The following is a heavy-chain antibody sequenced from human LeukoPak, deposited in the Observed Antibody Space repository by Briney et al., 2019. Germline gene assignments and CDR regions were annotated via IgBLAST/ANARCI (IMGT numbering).Heavy chain of an antibody. CDR1: GFTFPAFW. D-gene: IGHD3-10*01. CDR2: IKQDGSVK. V-gene: IGHV3-7*01. Sequence: GGSLRLSCAASGFTFPAFWMSWVRQAPGKGLEWVANIKQDGSVKHYVDSMKGRFTVSRDNAKNSLYLQTNSLRAEDTAVYYCARLWGDVTIFDYWGQGTLVTVSS. J-gene: IGHJ4*02. CDR3: ARLWGDVTIFDY.